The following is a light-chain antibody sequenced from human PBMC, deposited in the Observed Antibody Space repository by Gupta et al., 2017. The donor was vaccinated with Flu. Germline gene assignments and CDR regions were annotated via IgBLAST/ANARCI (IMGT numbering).Light chain of an antibody. CDR2: GSF. J-gene: IGKJ3*01. Sequence: GDRVTITCRASQDIGAWLAWYQQRPGQAPKLLVYGSFNLQSGVPSRFSGGGSGTDFTLTISGLQPEDFATYFCLQSDSFPFNFGPGTKVDIK. V-gene: IGKV1-12*01. CDR1: QDIGAW. CDR3: LQSDSFPFN.